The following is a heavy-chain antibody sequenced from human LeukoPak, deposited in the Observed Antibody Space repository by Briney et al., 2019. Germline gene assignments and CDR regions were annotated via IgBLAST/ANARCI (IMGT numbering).Heavy chain of an antibody. CDR2: IYYSGST. CDR1: GGAISSSSYF. V-gene: IGHV4-39*01. J-gene: IGHJ5*02. D-gene: IGHD6-13*01. Sequence: PSETLSLTCTVSGGAISSSSYFWDWIRQPPGKGLEWIGSIYYSGSTYYNPSLKSRVTISVDTSKNQFSLKLSSVTAADTAVYYCARGRFLWQPSPFDPWGQGTLVTVSS. CDR3: ARGRFLWQPSPFDP.